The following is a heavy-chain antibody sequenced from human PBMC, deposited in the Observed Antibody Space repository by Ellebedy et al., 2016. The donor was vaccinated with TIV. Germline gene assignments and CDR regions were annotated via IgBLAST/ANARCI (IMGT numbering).Heavy chain of an antibody. CDR1: GFPLSPGGMC. D-gene: IGHD5-12*01. CDR2: FDWDDDK. V-gene: IGHV2-70*13. J-gene: IGHJ4*02. CDR3: ARVSSGYGAFDY. Sequence: SGPTLVQPTQTLTLTCTFSGFPLSPGGMCVTWIRQPPGKALEWLALFDWDDDKFYTKPLETRLTISKDTSKNQVVLTMTNVDPVDTATYYCARVSSGYGAFDYWGQGTLVAVSS.